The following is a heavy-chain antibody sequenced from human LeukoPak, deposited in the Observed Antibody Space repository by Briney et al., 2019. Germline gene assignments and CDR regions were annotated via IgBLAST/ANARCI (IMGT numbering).Heavy chain of an antibody. D-gene: IGHD6-6*01. J-gene: IGHJ4*02. CDR1: GFTFSSYA. CDR2: ISGGSGGST. V-gene: IGHV3-23*01. Sequence: GGSLRLSCAASGFTFSSYAMSWVRQAPGKGLEWVSAISGGSGGSTYYADSVKGRFTISRDNAKNSLYLEMNSLRAEDTAVYYCAGDRSSSGGLEYWGQGTLVTVSS. CDR3: AGDRSSSGGLEY.